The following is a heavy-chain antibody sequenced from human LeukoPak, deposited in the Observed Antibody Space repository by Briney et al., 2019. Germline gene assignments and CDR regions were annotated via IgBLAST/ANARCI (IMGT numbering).Heavy chain of an antibody. J-gene: IGHJ4*02. Sequence: GGSLRLSCAASGFTFSSYSMSWVRQAPGKGLEWVANIKQNGSEKNYVGSVKGRFTIARDNAKNSLYLQMNSLRAEDTAVYYCARDSKNYYDSSGRGAHFDYWGQGTLVTVSS. V-gene: IGHV3-7*01. D-gene: IGHD3-22*01. CDR1: GFTFSSYS. CDR3: ARDSKNYYDSSGRGAHFDY. CDR2: IKQNGSEK.